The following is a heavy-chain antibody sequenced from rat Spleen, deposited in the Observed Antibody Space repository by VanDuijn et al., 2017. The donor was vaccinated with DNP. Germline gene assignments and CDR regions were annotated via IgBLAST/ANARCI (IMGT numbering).Heavy chain of an antibody. CDR3: TRYYDSFDY. Sequence: EVHLVETGGGLVQPGRSLKLSCVASGFTFDDFWMYWIRQVTGRGLEWVASITSSGGGTFYPDSVKGRFTISRDNANRTLYLQMDSLRSEDTATYYCTRYYDSFDYWGQGVMVTVSS. D-gene: IGHD1-1*01. CDR1: GFTFDDFW. V-gene: IGHV5-31*01. J-gene: IGHJ2*01. CDR2: ITSSGGGT.